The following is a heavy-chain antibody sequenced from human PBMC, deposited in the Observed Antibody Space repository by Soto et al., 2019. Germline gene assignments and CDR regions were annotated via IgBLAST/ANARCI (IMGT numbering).Heavy chain of an antibody. J-gene: IGHJ6*02. D-gene: IGHD3-3*01. Sequence: GGSLRLSCAASGFTFSSYGMHWVRQAPGKGLEWVAVISYDGSNKYYADSVKGRFTISRDNSKNTLYLQMNSLRAEDTAVYYCAKVEGYDFWSGPSGYYYYGMDVWGQGTTVTVSS. CDR1: GFTFSSYG. V-gene: IGHV3-30*18. CDR2: ISYDGSNK. CDR3: AKVEGYDFWSGPSGYYYYGMDV.